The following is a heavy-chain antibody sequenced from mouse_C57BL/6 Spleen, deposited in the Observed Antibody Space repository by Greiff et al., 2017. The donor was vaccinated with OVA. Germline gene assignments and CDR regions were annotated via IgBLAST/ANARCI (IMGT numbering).Heavy chain of an antibody. Sequence: QVQLQQSGAELVRPGTSVKLSCKASGYTFTSYWMHWVKQRPGQGLEWIGVIDPSDSYTNYNQKFKGKATLTVDTSSSTAYMQLSSLTSEDSAVYYCARTTVVATGYFDYWGQGTTLTVSS. CDR1: GYTFTSYW. CDR2: IDPSDSYT. D-gene: IGHD1-1*01. CDR3: ARTTVVATGYFDY. J-gene: IGHJ2*01. V-gene: IGHV1-59*01.